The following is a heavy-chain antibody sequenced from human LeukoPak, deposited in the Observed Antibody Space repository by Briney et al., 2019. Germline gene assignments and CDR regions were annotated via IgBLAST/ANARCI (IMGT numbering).Heavy chain of an antibody. CDR1: GFTFSSYA. Sequence: GGSLRLSCAVSGFTFSSYAMSWVRQAPGRGLVWVSAISGSGGSTYYADSVKGRFTISRDNSKNTLYLQMNSLRAEDTAVYYCAKDPATVVGSTEPGDYWGQGTLVTVSS. V-gene: IGHV3-23*01. CDR3: AKDPATVVGSTEPGDY. CDR2: ISGSGGST. J-gene: IGHJ4*02. D-gene: IGHD4-23*01.